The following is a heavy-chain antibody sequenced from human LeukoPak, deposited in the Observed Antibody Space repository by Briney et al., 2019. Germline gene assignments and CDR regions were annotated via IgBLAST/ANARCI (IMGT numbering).Heavy chain of an antibody. D-gene: IGHD2-15*01. CDR3: ARDVPGVVGLEQGDY. Sequence: PSQTLSLTCTVSGGSISSGSYYWSWIRQPAGKGLEWIGRIYTSGSTNYNPSLKSRVTMSVDTSKNQFSLKLSSVTAADTAVYYCARDVPGVVGLEQGDYWGQGTLVTVSS. CDR1: GGSISSGSYY. CDR2: IYTSGST. V-gene: IGHV4-61*02. J-gene: IGHJ4*02.